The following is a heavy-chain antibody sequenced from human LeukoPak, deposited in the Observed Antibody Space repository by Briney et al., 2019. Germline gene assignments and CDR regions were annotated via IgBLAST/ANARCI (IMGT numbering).Heavy chain of an antibody. V-gene: IGHV3-13*01. D-gene: IGHD6-13*01. CDR3: AKDPSAAAPYNWFDP. J-gene: IGHJ5*02. CDR2: IGTAGDT. CDR1: GFTFSSYD. Sequence: GGSLRLSCAASGFTFSSYDMHWVRQATGKGLEWVSAIGTAGDTYYPGSVKGRFTISRENAKNSLYLQMNSLRAEDTAVYYCAKDPSAAAPYNWFDPWGQGTLVTVSS.